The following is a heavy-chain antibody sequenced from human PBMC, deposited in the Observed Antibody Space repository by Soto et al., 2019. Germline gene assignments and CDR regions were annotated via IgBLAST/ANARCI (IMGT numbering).Heavy chain of an antibody. CDR3: AKRPYDSDWYFDL. Sequence: GGSLRLSCAASGFTFSSYAMSWVRQAPGKGLEWVSGISGSGGSTYYADSVKGRFTIPRDNSKNTLYLQMNSLRAEDTAVYYCAKRPYDSDWYFDLWGRGTLVTVS. CDR2: ISGSGGST. D-gene: IGHD3-22*01. J-gene: IGHJ2*01. CDR1: GFTFSSYA. V-gene: IGHV3-23*01.